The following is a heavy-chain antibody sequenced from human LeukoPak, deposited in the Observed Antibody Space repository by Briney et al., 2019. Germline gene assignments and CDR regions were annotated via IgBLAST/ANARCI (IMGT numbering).Heavy chain of an antibody. Sequence: SETLSLTCTVSGGSISSSSYYWGWIRQPPGKGLEWIGSIYYSGSTYYNPSLKSRVTISVDTSKNQFSLKLSSVTAADTAVYYCARPIGSSWYSFDYWGQGTLVTVSS. J-gene: IGHJ4*02. V-gene: IGHV4-39*01. CDR3: ARPIGSSWYSFDY. CDR2: IYYSGST. CDR1: GGSISSSSYY. D-gene: IGHD6-13*01.